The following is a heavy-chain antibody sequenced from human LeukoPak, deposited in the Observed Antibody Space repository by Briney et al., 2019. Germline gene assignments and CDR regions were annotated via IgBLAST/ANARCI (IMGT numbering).Heavy chain of an antibody. CDR2: ISSSSSTI. CDR1: GFTFSSYA. Sequence: GSLRLSCAASGFTFSSYAMSWVRQAPGKGLEWVSYISSSSSTIYYADSVKGRFTISRDNARNSLYLQMNSLRAEDTAVYYCAREGSSSWYSGNWFDPWGQGTLVTVSS. V-gene: IGHV3-48*01. CDR3: AREGSSSWYSGNWFDP. J-gene: IGHJ5*02. D-gene: IGHD6-13*01.